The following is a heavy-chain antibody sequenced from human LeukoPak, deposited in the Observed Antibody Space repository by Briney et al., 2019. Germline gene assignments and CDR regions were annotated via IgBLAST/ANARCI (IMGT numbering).Heavy chain of an antibody. CDR3: ARTYSTTSYFFDY. Sequence: SGPALVKPTQPLTLTCTFSGFSLRTSGMRVSRIRQPPGKALEWLARIDWDDDIFHRTSLKTRLTISKDTSKNQVVLIMTNMDPVDTATYYCARTYSTTSYFFDYWGQGTLVTVSS. CDR1: GFSLRTSGMR. D-gene: IGHD2-2*01. V-gene: IGHV2-70*04. J-gene: IGHJ4*02. CDR2: IDWDDDI.